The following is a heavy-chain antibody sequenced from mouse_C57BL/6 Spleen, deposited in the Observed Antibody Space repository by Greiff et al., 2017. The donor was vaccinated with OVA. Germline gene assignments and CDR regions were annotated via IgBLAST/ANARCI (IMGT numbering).Heavy chain of an antibody. Sequence: QVQLQQSGAELVRPGASVTLSCKASGYTFTDYEMHWVKQTPVHGLEWIGAIDPETGGTAYNQKFKGKAILTADKSSSTAYMELRSLTSEDSAVYYCTRVVITTSPLYAMDYWGQGTSVTVSS. CDR1: GYTFTDYE. J-gene: IGHJ4*01. V-gene: IGHV1-15*01. CDR2: IDPETGGT. CDR3: TRVVITTSPLYAMDY. D-gene: IGHD1-1*01.